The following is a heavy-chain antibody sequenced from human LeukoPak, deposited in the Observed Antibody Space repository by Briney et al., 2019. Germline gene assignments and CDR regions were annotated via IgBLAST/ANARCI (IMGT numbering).Heavy chain of an antibody. V-gene: IGHV3-23*01. Sequence: GGSLRLSCAASGITFSSYAMSWVRQAPGKGLEWVSGVSGSGGSTYYADSVKGRFTISRDNSKNTLYLQMNSLRAEDTAVYYCAKDLWDSGSQAYFDYWGQETLVTVSS. J-gene: IGHJ4*02. CDR2: VSGSGGST. D-gene: IGHD3-10*01. CDR3: AKDLWDSGSQAYFDY. CDR1: GITFSSYA.